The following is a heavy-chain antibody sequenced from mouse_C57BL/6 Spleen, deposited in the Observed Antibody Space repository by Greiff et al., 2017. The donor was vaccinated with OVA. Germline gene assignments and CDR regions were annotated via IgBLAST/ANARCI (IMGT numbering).Heavy chain of an antibody. Sequence: QVQLKESGPGLVQPSQSLSITCTVSGFSLTSYGVHWVRQSPGKGLEWLGVLWRGGSTDYNAAFMSRLSITKDNSKSQVFFKMNGLQADDTAIYYWAKEGGYDGYAMDYWGQGTSVTVSS. V-gene: IGHV2-5*01. D-gene: IGHD2-2*01. CDR3: AKEGGYDGYAMDY. CDR1: GFSLTSYG. J-gene: IGHJ4*01. CDR2: LWRGGST.